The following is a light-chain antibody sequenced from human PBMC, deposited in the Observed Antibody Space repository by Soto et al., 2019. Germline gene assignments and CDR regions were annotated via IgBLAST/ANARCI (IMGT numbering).Light chain of an antibody. CDR2: LNSDGSH. CDR3: QAWGTGIQRA. J-gene: IGLJ2*01. V-gene: IGLV4-69*02. CDR1: SGHGNYD. Sequence: QPVLTQSPYASASLGASVKVTCTLSSGHGNYDIAWHQQQPQKGPRYLMRLNSDGSHSRGDGIPDRFSGSSSGAERYLTISSLQSEDEADYYCQAWGTGIQRAFGGGTKLTVL.